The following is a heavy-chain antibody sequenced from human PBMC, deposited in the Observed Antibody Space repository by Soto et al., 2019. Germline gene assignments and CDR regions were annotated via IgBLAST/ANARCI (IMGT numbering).Heavy chain of an antibody. Sequence: GRSLRLSCASSGFPFIVDSMHWVRQTPGKGLVWVSRINSDGSSTSYADYVKGRLTISRDNAKNTLYLQMNSLRAEDTAVYYCARVLRGYSYGYVWYDAFDIWGQGTMVTVSS. J-gene: IGHJ3*02. D-gene: IGHD5-18*01. CDR3: ARVLRGYSYGYVWYDAFDI. CDR1: GFPFIVDS. V-gene: IGHV3-74*01. CDR2: INSDGSST.